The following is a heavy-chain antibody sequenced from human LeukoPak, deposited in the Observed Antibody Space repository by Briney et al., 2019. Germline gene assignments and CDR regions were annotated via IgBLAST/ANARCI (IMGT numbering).Heavy chain of an antibody. CDR2: IYPGDSDT. D-gene: IGHD5-18*01. V-gene: IGHV5-51*01. J-gene: IGHJ4*02. Sequence: GESLKISCKGSGYSFTSYWIGWVRQMPGKGLECMGIIYPGDSDTRYSPSFQGQVTISADKSISTAYLQWSSLKASDTAMYYCARRVDTAMTKGSFDYWGQGTLVTVSS. CDR3: ARRVDTAMTKGSFDY. CDR1: GYSFTSYW.